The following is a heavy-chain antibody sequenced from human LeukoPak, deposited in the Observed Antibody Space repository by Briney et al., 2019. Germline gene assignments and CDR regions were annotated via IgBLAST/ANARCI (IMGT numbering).Heavy chain of an antibody. CDR1: GGSFRGYY. Sequence: PSDTLSLTCAVYGGSFRGYYWSWIRQPPAKGLDWIGEINHSGSTNYNPSLKSRVTISVDTSKNQFSLKLSSVTAADTAVYYCARGRSPVRKIYYYYMDVWGKGTTVTVSS. J-gene: IGHJ6*03. CDR2: INHSGST. CDR3: ARGRSPVRKIYYYYMDV. V-gene: IGHV4-34*01.